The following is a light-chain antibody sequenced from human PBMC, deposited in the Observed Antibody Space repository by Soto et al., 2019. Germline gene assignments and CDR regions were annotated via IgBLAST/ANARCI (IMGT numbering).Light chain of an antibody. J-gene: IGLJ2*01. V-gene: IGLV1-47*01. CDR3: AAWDDSLNGVA. CDR2: NIN. Sequence: QSALTQPPSASGAPGQRVTISCSGGSSNIGKNYVYWYQQLPGAAPKLLIYNINQRPSGVPDRFSASKSGTSASLVISGLRSEDEADYHCAAWDDSLNGVAFGGGTKVTVL. CDR1: SSNIGKNY.